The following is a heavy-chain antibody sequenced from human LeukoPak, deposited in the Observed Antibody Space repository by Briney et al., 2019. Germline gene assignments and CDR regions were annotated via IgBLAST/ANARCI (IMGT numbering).Heavy chain of an antibody. J-gene: IGHJ5*02. Sequence: AGGSLRLSCAASGFTFDDYAMHWVRHAPGKGLEWVSLISWDGGSTYYADSVKGRFTISRDNSKNSLYLQMNSLRAEDTALYYCAKDQGPGWRGSFDPWGQGTLVTVSS. CDR1: GFTFDDYA. CDR2: ISWDGGST. D-gene: IGHD6-19*01. V-gene: IGHV3-43D*03. CDR3: AKDQGPGWRGSFDP.